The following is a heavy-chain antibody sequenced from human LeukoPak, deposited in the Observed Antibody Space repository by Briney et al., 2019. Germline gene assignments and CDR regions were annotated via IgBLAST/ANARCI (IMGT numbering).Heavy chain of an antibody. J-gene: IGHJ6*03. V-gene: IGHV3-48*03. CDR1: GFTFSSYE. CDR3: ANVMAVPGSKYMDV. CDR2: ISSSGSTI. D-gene: IGHD3-10*01. Sequence: GGSLRLSCAASGFTFSSYEMNWVRQAPGKGLEWVSYISSSGSTIYYADSVKGRFTISRDNSKNTLYLQMNSLRAEDTAIYYCANVMAVPGSKYMDVWGKGTTVTVSS.